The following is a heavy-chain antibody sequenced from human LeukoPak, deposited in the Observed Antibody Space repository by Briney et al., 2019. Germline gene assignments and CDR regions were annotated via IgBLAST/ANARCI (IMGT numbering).Heavy chain of an antibody. CDR2: IYYSGST. D-gene: IGHD1-20*01. CDR1: GGSISSGDYY. Sequence: PSETLSLTCTVSGGSISSGDYYWTWIRQHPGKGLEWIGYIYYSGSTYYNPSLKSRISMSVDTSENQFSLRLRSVTAADTAMYYCARGGIIGTTNNWFDPWGQATLVTVSS. J-gene: IGHJ5*02. V-gene: IGHV4-31*03. CDR3: ARGGIIGTTNNWFDP.